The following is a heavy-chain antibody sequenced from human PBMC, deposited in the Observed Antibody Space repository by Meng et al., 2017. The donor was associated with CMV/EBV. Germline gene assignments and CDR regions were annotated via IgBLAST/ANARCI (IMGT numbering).Heavy chain of an antibody. CDR2: IKQDGSEK. D-gene: IGHD6-6*01. CDR1: GFTFSSYW. CDR3: ARDDRIAARPRFDY. V-gene: IGHV3-7*01. Sequence: GESLKISCAASGFTFSSYWMSWVRQAPGKGLEWVANIKQDGSEKYYVDSVKGRFTLSRDNAKNSLYLQMNSLRAEDTAVYYCARDDRIAARPRFDYWGQGTLVTVSS. J-gene: IGHJ4*02.